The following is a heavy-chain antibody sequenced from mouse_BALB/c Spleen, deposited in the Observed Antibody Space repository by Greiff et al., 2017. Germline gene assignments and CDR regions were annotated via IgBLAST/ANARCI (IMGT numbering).Heavy chain of an antibody. CDR2: ISYSGST. CDR3: ARFYGYDLSYAMDY. D-gene: IGHD2-2*01. CDR1: GYSITSDYA. J-gene: IGHJ4*01. V-gene: IGHV3-2*02. Sequence: EVMLVESGPGLVKPSQSLSLTCTVTGYSITSDYAWNWIRQFPGNKLEWMGYISYSGSTSYNPSLKSRISITRDTSKNQFFLQLNSVTTEDTATYYWARFYGYDLSYAMDYWGQGTSVTVSS.